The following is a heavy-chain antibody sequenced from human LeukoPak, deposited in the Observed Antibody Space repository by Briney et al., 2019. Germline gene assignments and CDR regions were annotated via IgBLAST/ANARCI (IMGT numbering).Heavy chain of an antibody. D-gene: IGHD5-18*01. CDR1: VGTFSSYA. Sequence: ASVKVSCKASVGTFSSYAISWVRQAPGQGLEWMGGIIPIFGTANYAQKFQGRVTITADESTSTAYMELSSLRSEDTAVYYCASPRARGYSYGLNFDYWGQGTLVTVSS. CDR2: IIPIFGTA. V-gene: IGHV1-69*01. CDR3: ASPRARGYSYGLNFDY. J-gene: IGHJ4*02.